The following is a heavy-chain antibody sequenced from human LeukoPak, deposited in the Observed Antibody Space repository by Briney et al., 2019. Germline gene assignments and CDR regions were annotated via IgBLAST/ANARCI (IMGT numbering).Heavy chain of an antibody. V-gene: IGHV3-30*02. Sequence: PGGSLRLSCAASGFTFSSYGMHWARQAPGKGLEWVAFTRYDGINKYYADSVKGRFTISRDNSKNTLYLQMDSLRVEDTAVYYCVKIQSGFCSTTSCFVTFDIWGQGTMVTVSS. CDR3: VKIQSGFCSTTSCFVTFDI. CDR1: GFTFSSYG. D-gene: IGHD2-2*01. J-gene: IGHJ3*02. CDR2: TRYDGINK.